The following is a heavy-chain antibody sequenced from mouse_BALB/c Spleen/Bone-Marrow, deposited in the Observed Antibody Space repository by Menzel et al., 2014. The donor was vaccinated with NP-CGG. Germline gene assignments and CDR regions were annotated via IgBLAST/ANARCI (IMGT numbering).Heavy chain of an antibody. V-gene: IGHV14-3*02. J-gene: IGHJ3*01. Sequence: VQLQQSGAELVTPGASVKLSCTASGFNITDTYMHWVKQRPEQGLEWIGRIDPANGNTKYDPKFQGKATITAETSSNTAYLQLSSLTSEDTAVYYCASYYRYDMRFVYWGQGTLVTVSA. CDR2: IDPANGNT. CDR3: ASYYRYDMRFVY. D-gene: IGHD2-14*01. CDR1: GFNITDTY.